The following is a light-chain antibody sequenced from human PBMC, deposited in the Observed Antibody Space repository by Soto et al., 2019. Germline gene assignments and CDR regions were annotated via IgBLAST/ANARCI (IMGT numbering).Light chain of an antibody. CDR3: SSYTSSSPTYV. Sequence: QSALTQPASVSGSPGHSITISFTGTSSDVGGYNYVSWYQQHPGKAPKLMIYEVSNRHSGVSNRFSGSKSGNTASLTISGIQDEDESDYSCSSYTSSSPTYVFGTGTKVPVL. CDR1: SSDVGGYNY. CDR2: EVS. J-gene: IGLJ1*01. V-gene: IGLV2-14*01.